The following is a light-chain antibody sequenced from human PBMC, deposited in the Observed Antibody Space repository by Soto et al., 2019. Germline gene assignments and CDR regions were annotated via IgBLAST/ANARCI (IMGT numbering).Light chain of an antibody. Sequence: DIQMTPSPSSLSAFVGDRGTITCRASLTISSYLNWYQQKSGKAPKLLISAASSLESGVPPRFSGSGSGTDFTLTITSLQPEDFATYYCQQSHSIPWTFGQGTKVDI. CDR1: LTISSY. CDR2: AAS. J-gene: IGKJ1*01. V-gene: IGKV1-39*01. CDR3: QQSHSIPWT.